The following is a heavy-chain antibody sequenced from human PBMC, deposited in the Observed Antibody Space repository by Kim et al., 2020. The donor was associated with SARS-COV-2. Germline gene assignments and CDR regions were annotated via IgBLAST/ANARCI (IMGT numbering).Heavy chain of an antibody. CDR2: IYYSGST. CDR3: ARSGSSGWYGSYYYYGMDV. CDR1: GGSISSSSYY. V-gene: IGHV4-39*01. D-gene: IGHD6-19*01. J-gene: IGHJ6*02. Sequence: SQTLSLTCTVSGGSISSSSYYWSWIRQPPGKGLEWIGSIYYSGSTYYNPSLKSRVTISVDTSKNQFSLKLSSVTAADTAVYYCARSGSSGWYGSYYYYGMDVWGQGTTVTVSS.